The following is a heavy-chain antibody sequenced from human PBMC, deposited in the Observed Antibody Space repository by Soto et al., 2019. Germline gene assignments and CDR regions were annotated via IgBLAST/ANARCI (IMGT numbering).Heavy chain of an antibody. V-gene: IGHV3-30*18. Sequence: ESGGGVVQPGTSLRLACVASGFSFSSYGMHWVRQAPGKGLEWVAVIWYDGSRKYYADSVKGRFTISRDNSKNTMYLQMNSLRAEDTAMYYCAKKGYDTSGYYSYYCDYWGQGTLVTVSS. CDR2: IWYDGSRK. CDR1: GFSFSSYG. CDR3: AKKGYDTSGYYSYYCDY. D-gene: IGHD3-22*01. J-gene: IGHJ4*02.